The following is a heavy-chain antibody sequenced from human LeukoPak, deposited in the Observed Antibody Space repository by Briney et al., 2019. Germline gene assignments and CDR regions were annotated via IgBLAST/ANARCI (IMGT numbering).Heavy chain of an antibody. CDR1: GFTFSGYE. CDR2: ISSPDNTI. CDR3: ARDMTGTTLFDY. D-gene: IGHD1-20*01. Sequence: PGGSLRLSCAASGFTFSGYEMSWVRHAPGKRLEWLSYISSPDNTIYYADSVKGRFTISRDNAKNSLYLQMTSLRTEDTAVYYCARDMTGTTLFDYWGQGTLVTVSS. V-gene: IGHV3-48*03. J-gene: IGHJ4*02.